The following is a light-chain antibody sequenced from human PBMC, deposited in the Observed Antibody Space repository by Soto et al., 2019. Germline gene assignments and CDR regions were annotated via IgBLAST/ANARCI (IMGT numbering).Light chain of an antibody. CDR1: NSDVGGYNY. J-gene: IGLJ2*01. CDR3: SSYTSSSTLEVV. CDR2: DVS. V-gene: IGLV2-14*01. Sequence: QSVLTQPASVSGSPGQSITISCTGNNSDVGGYNYVSWYQQHPGKAPKLMIYDVSNRPSGVSNRFSGSKSGNTASLTISGLQAEDEADYYCSSYTSSSTLEVVFGGGTKVTVL.